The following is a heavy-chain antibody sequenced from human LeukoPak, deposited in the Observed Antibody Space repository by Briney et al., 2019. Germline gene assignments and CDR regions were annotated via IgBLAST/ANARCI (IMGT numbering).Heavy chain of an antibody. CDR1: GFTFSSYW. V-gene: IGHV3-74*01. CDR3: ARGIVGANNWFDH. D-gene: IGHD1-26*01. J-gene: IGHJ5*02. Sequence: PGGSLRLSCAASGFTFSSYWMYWVRQTPGKGLVWVSRINTDGSSTSYADSVKGRFTISRDNTKHTLYLQMNSLRAEDTAVYYCARGIVGANNWFDHWGQGTLVTVSS. CDR2: INTDGSST.